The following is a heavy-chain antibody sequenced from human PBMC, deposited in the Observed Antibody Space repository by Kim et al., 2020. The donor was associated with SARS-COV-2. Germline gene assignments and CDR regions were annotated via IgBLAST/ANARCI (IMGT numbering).Heavy chain of an antibody. CDR2: IDTYTTFT. CDR3: ARAQCNAGVCYHIDY. Sequence: GGSLRLSCAASGFIFSDYYMIWIRQTPGSGLEWISYIDTYTTFTNYAESVKGRFTISRDNARNSLSLQLTSLRADDTAVYFCARAQCNAGVCYHIDYWGQGTLVTVSS. D-gene: IGHD2-8*02. J-gene: IGHJ4*02. CDR1: GFIFSDYY. V-gene: IGHV3-11*05.